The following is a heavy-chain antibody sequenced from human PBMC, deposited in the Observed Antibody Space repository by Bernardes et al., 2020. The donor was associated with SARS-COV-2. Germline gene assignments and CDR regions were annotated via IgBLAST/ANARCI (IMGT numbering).Heavy chain of an antibody. D-gene: IGHD6-19*01. V-gene: IGHV3-33*08. CDR2: IWYDGSNK. J-gene: IGHJ2*01. CDR3: ARGRDDYSSGWLVWYFDL. Sequence: GGSLRLSCAASGFTFSSYGMHWVRQAPGKGLEWVAVIWYDGSNKYYADSVKGRFTISRDNSKNTLYLQMNSLRAEDTAVYYCARGRDDYSSGWLVWYFDLGGRGTLVTVSS. CDR1: GFTFSSYG.